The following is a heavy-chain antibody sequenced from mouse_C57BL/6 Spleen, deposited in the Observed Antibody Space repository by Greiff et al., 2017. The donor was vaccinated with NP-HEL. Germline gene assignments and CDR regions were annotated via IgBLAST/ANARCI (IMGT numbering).Heavy chain of an antibody. CDR2: ISDGGSYT. V-gene: IGHV5-4*01. J-gene: IGHJ4*01. Sequence: DVMLVESGGGLVKPGGSLKLSCAASGFTFSSYAMSWVRQTPEKRLEWVATISDGGSYTYYPDNVKGRFTISRDNAKNNLYLQMSHLKSEDTAMYYCAREGEDYAMDYWGQGTSVTVSS. CDR3: AREGEDYAMDY. CDR1: GFTFSSYA.